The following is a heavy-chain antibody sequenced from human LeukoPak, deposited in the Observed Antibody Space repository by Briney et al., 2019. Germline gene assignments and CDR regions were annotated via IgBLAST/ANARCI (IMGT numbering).Heavy chain of an antibody. V-gene: IGHV3-7*04. J-gene: IGHJ6*02. Sequence: GGSLRLSCVASGLAFSSYSMHWVRQAPGKGLEWVADIKQDGSEKYYVDSVKGRFTISRDNAKNSLYLQLNSLRAEDTAVYYCARGWKDNYYGMDVWGQGTTVTVSS. CDR1: GLAFSSYS. D-gene: IGHD1-1*01. CDR3: ARGWKDNYYGMDV. CDR2: IKQDGSEK.